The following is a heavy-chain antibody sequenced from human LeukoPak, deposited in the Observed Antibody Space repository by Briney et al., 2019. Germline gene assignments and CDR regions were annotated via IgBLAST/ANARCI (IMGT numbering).Heavy chain of an antibody. CDR3: ARWILERLEDYYYYYGMDV. D-gene: IGHD1-1*01. CDR2: IIPIFGTA. V-gene: IGHV1-69*13. Sequence: ASVKVSCKASGGTFSSYAISWVRQAPGQGLEWMGGIIPIFGTASYAQKFQGRVTITADESTSTAYMELSSLRSEDTAVYYCARWILERLEDYYYYYGMDVWGQGTTVTVSS. J-gene: IGHJ6*02. CDR1: GGTFSSYA.